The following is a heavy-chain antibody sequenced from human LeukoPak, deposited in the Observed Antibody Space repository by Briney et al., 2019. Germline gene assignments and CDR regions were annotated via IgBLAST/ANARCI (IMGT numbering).Heavy chain of an antibody. Sequence: GGSLRLSCAASGFTFSTYAMSWVRQAPGKGLECVSSISGRDGSTYYADSVKGRFTISRDNSKNTLYLQMNSLRAGDTARYYCAKAGNIRFDYWGQGTLVTVSS. CDR2: ISGRDGST. V-gene: IGHV3-23*01. D-gene: IGHD2/OR15-2a*01. CDR3: AKAGNIRFDY. CDR1: GFTFSTYA. J-gene: IGHJ4*02.